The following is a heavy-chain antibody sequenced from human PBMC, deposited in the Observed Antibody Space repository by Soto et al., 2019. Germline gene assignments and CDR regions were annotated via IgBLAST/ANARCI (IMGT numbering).Heavy chain of an antibody. CDR3: ARDLGYSYPNWFDP. V-gene: IGHV4-31*03. Sequence: TLSLTCTVSGGSISGGGYYWSCIRQRPGKGLEWIGHIYYSGSTYYNPSLKSRVTISVDTSKNQFSLKLSSVTAADTAVYYCARDLGYSYPNWFDPWGQGTLVTVSS. J-gene: IGHJ5*02. D-gene: IGHD5-18*01. CDR1: GGSISGGGYY. CDR2: IYYSGST.